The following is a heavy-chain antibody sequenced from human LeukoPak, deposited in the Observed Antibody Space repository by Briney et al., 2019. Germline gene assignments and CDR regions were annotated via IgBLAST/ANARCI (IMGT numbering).Heavy chain of an antibody. CDR1: GYTFTSYY. D-gene: IGHD3-10*01. CDR3: ARGRYGSGSYFACDY. V-gene: IGHV1-46*01. Sequence: ASVKVSFKASGYTFTSYYMHWVRQAPGQGLEWMGIINPSGGSTSYAQKFQGRVTMTRDTSTSTVYMELSSLRSEDTAVYYCARGRYGSGSYFACDYWGQGTLVTVSS. CDR2: INPSGGST. J-gene: IGHJ4*02.